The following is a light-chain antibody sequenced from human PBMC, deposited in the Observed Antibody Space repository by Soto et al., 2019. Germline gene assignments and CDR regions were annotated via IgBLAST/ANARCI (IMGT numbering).Light chain of an antibody. Sequence: DIQMTQSPSTLSASVGDGVTITCRASQSISNRLAWYQQRPGKAPKYLIYDASTLDSGAPSRFSGSGSATEFTLSISSLQPDDFATYCCQQYNIYPWTFGQGTKVEIK. V-gene: IGKV1-5*01. J-gene: IGKJ1*01. CDR2: DAS. CDR1: QSISNR. CDR3: QQYNIYPWT.